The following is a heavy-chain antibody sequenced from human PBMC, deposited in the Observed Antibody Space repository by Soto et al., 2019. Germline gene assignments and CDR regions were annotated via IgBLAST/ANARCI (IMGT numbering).Heavy chain of an antibody. V-gene: IGHV3-11*01. Sequence: AGGSLRLSCAASGFTFSDYYMSWIRQAPGKGLEWVSYISSSGSTIYYADSVKGRFTISRDNAKNSLYLQMNSLRAEDTAVYYCARDPTYYYDSSGYYIPVYWGQGTLVTVSS. J-gene: IGHJ4*02. D-gene: IGHD3-22*01. CDR2: ISSSGSTI. CDR3: ARDPTYYYDSSGYYIPVY. CDR1: GFTFSDYY.